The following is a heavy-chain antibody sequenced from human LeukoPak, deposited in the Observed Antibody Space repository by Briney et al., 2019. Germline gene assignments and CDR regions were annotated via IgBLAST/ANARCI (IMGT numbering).Heavy chain of an antibody. V-gene: IGHV4-4*02. D-gene: IGHD3-10*01. CDR3: ARDSGTTGEVKFDP. CDR1: GGSISSSNW. J-gene: IGHJ5*02. CDR2: IYHSGST. Sequence: PSGTLSLTCAVSGGSISSSNWWSWVRQPPGKGLEWIGGIYHSGSTNYNPSLKSRVTISVDKSKNQFSLKLSSVTAADTAVYYCARDSGTTGEVKFDPWGQGTLVTVSS.